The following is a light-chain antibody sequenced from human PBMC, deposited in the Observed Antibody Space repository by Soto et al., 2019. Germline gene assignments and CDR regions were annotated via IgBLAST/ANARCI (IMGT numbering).Light chain of an antibody. CDR3: NSYTNSDTPVL. Sequence: QSALTQPASVSGSPGQSITISCTGTSSDVGAHNYVSWYQQHPGKAPKLIMYEVSNRPSGVSNRFSGSKSVNTASLTISGLQAEDEDDYYCNSYTNSDTPVLFGGGTKLTVL. V-gene: IGLV2-14*01. CDR1: SSDVGAHNY. J-gene: IGLJ2*01. CDR2: EVS.